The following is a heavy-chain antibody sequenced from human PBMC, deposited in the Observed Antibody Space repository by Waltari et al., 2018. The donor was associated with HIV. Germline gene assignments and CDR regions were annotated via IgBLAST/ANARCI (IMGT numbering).Heavy chain of an antibody. CDR3: AHALGRGAVYFDH. V-gene: IGHV2-5*01. D-gene: IGHD7-27*01. Sequence: QVTLRESGPAQVKATETLTLTCSFSGFSLTTSGVGVGWIRQPPGKALEWLAVIYWHGEKRYSPSLDKRLDITKDISNNRVTLTMTAMDPRDTGTYSCAHALGRGAVYFDHWGQGTLVTVSS. CDR1: GFSLTTSGVG. J-gene: IGHJ4*02. CDR2: IYWHGEK.